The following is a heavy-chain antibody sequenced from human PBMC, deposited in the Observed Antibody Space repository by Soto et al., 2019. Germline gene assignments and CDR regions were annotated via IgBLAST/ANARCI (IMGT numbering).Heavy chain of an antibody. CDR2: IYYTGGT. CDR3: VCGTLSTIAVPDS. V-gene: IGHV4-59*01. Sequence: SETLSLTCNVSGVTIRGYYWNWIRQPAWKTLEWIGSIYYTGGTNYNPSLKSRVTISVDTYKNTFSLKFNSLTAADTAVYYCVCGTLSTIAVPDSWGQGSLVIVSS. D-gene: IGHD2-15*01. J-gene: IGHJ5*02. CDR1: GVTIRGYY.